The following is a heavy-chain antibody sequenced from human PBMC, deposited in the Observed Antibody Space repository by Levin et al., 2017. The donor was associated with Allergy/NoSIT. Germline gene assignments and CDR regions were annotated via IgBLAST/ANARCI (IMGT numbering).Heavy chain of an antibody. J-gene: IGHJ4*02. CDR1: GFTFSSYA. CDR3: VSYLNGLYIHIAY. CDR2: ISGNSRTI. Sequence: GGSLRLSCVVSGFTFSSYAMSWIRQTPDKGLEWISIISGNSRTIYYADSVRGRFTISRDNSKNTLYLQMNSLSAQDTALYYCVSYLNGLYIHIAYWGQGTLVTVSS. V-gene: IGHV3-23*01. D-gene: IGHD4-11*01.